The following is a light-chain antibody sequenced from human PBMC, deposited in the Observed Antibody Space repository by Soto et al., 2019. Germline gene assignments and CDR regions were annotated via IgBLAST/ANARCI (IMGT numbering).Light chain of an antibody. CDR1: SSDVGGYNY. V-gene: IGLV2-14*01. Sequence: QSVLTQPASVSGSPGQSITISCTGTSSDVGGYNYVSWYQQHPGKAPKLMIYEVDNRPSGVSSRFSGSKSGITASLTISGLQAEDEADYYCNSYTSSSTLVFGGGTKLTVL. CDR2: EVD. J-gene: IGLJ2*01. CDR3: NSYTSSSTLV.